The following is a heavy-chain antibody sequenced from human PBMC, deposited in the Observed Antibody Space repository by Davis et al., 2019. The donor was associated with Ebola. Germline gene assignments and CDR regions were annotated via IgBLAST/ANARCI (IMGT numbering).Heavy chain of an antibody. CDR2: INPNSGGT. Sequence: ASVKVSCKASGGTFSSYAISWVRQAPGQGLEWMGWINPNSGGTNYAQKFQGWVTMTRDTSISTAYMELSRLRSEDTAVYYCARVVPTYDFWSGNIDYWGQGTLVTVSS. V-gene: IGHV1-2*04. J-gene: IGHJ4*02. D-gene: IGHD3-3*01. CDR3: ARVVPTYDFWSGNIDY. CDR1: GGTFSSYA.